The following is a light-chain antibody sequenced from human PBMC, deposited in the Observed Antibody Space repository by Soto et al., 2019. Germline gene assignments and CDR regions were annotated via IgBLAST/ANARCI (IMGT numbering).Light chain of an antibody. CDR3: MQGTYWPYT. V-gene: IGKV2-30*02. J-gene: IGKJ2*01. Sequence: DVVMTQSPLSLPVTLGQPASISCRSSQSLVHRNGNTYFNWFQQRPGQSPRRLIYRVSDRDSGVPDRFSGSGSGTDFRLQISRVEAEDVAIYFCMQGTYWPYTFGQGIKLEIK. CDR2: RVS. CDR1: QSLVHRNGNTY.